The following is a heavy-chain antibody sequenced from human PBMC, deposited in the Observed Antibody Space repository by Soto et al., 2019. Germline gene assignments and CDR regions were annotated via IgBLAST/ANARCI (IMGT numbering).Heavy chain of an antibody. J-gene: IGHJ6*02. D-gene: IGHD3-10*01. V-gene: IGHV4-4*07. CDR1: GGSISRYY. Sequence: SETLSLTCTVSGGSISRYYWSWIRQPAGKGLEWIGRIYTSGSTNYNPSLKSRVTMSVDTSKNQFSLKLSSLTPADTAVYYCARDGLYGSGSYYNYYYGMDVWGQGTTVTVSS. CDR2: IYTSGST. CDR3: ARDGLYGSGSYYNYYYGMDV.